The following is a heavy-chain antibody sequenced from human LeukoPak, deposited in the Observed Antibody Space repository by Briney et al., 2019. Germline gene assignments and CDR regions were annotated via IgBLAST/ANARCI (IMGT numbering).Heavy chain of an antibody. J-gene: IGHJ4*02. CDR2: ISSSSTYI. V-gene: IGHV3-21*01. CDR3: ARDVYDSSGYYAIDY. CDR1: GFTFSTYS. D-gene: IGHD3-22*01. Sequence: GGSLRLSCAASGFTFSTYSLNWVRQAPGEGLESVSSISSSSTYIYYADSVKGRFTISRDNAKNSLYLQMNSLRAEDTAVYYCARDVYDSSGYYAIDYWGQGTLVTVSS.